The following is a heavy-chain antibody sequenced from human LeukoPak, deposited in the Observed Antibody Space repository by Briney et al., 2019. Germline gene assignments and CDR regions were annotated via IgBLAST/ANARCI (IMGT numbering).Heavy chain of an antibody. CDR2: IYHSGST. J-gene: IGHJ4*02. Sequence: PSGTLSLTCAVSGGSISSSNWWSWVRQPPGKGLEWIGEIYHSGSTNYNPSLKSRVTISVDKSKNQFSLKLSSVTAADTAVYYCARAPYSSGWSCFDYWGQGTLVIVSS. D-gene: IGHD6-19*01. CDR1: GGSISSSNW. CDR3: ARAPYSSGWSCFDY. V-gene: IGHV4-4*02.